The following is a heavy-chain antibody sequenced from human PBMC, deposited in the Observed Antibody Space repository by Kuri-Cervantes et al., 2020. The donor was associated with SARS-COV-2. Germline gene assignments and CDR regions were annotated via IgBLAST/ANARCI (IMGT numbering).Heavy chain of an antibody. CDR3: AKELLWFGDLHGGYFDY. Sequence: SVKVSCKASGGTFSSYTISWVRQAPGQGLEWMGGIITAFGIANYAQKFQDRVTLIADKSTSTVFMELSRLSSEDTAVYYCAKELLWFGDLHGGYFDYWGQGTLVTVSS. D-gene: IGHD3-10*01. CDR1: GGTFSSYT. V-gene: IGHV1-69*10. CDR2: IITAFGIA. J-gene: IGHJ4*02.